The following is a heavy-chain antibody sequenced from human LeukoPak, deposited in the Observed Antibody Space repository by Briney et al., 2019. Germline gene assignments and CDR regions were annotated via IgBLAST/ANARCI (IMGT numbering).Heavy chain of an antibody. CDR1: GFTFNTYP. Sequence: GRSLRLSCSVSGFTFNTYPMHWVRQSPGKGLEWVAVTSHDESYKFYAESVKGRFTISRDNSNNTLYLQMNTLKPEDTSVYYCARDRLFYFHSPDYRAGYFYAMDVWGQGTTVTVSS. D-gene: IGHD3-22*01. J-gene: IGHJ6*02. CDR2: TSHDESYK. CDR3: ARDRLFYFHSPDYRAGYFYAMDV. V-gene: IGHV3-30-3*01.